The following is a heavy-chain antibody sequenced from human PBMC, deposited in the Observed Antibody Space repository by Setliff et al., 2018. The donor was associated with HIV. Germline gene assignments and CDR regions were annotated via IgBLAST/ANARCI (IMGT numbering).Heavy chain of an antibody. D-gene: IGHD1-7*01. J-gene: IGHJ3*02. Sequence: GGSLRLSCAASGFTFDDYAMHWGRQAPGKGLEWVSGINWNSGTIAYADFVKGRFTISRDNSKNTVDLQMNSLRAEDTAVYYCAKDGDYSNWDYDAFDIWGQGTMVTVSS. CDR2: INWNSGTI. CDR3: AKDGDYSNWDYDAFDI. V-gene: IGHV3-9*01. CDR1: GFTFDDYA.